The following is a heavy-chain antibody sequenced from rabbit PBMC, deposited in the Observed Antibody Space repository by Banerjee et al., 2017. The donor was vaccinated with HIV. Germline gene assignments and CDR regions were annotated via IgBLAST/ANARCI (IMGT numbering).Heavy chain of an antibody. D-gene: IGHD6-1*01. CDR1: GFSFSSNYW. CDR3: ATEEIHGYARYAYAL. CDR2: FHAGSSGST. V-gene: IGHV1S40*01. J-gene: IGHJ4*01. Sequence: QSLEDSGGDLVKPGASLTLTCTASGFSFSSNYWICWVRQAPGKGLEWIACFHAGSSGSTYYASWAIGRCTISKTSLTSVTMQTASLAAADTATYYCATEEIHGYARYAYALRGPGTLVTVS.